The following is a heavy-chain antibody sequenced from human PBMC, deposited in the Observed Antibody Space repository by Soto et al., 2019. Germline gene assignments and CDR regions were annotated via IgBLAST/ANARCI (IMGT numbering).Heavy chain of an antibody. CDR1: GGSISSSSYY. Sequence: QLQLQESGPGLVKPSETLSLTCTVSGGSISSSSYYWGWIGQPPGKGLEWIGSIYYSGSTHYNPSLQSRVSISVGTSNIQFALKPSSVAGADTAVYYCARLRYYISAGYYRPPDYWGQGTLVTVSS. CDR3: ARLRYYISAGYYRPPDY. V-gene: IGHV4-39*01. J-gene: IGHJ4*02. CDR2: IYYSGST. D-gene: IGHD3-9*01.